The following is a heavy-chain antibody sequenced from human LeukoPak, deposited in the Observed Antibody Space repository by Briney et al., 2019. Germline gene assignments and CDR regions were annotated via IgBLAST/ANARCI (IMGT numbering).Heavy chain of an antibody. Sequence: GGSLRLSCAASGFTFSSYAMSWVRQAPGKGLEWVSAISGSGGSTYYADSVKGRFTISRDNSKNTLYLQMNSLRAEDTAVYYCANRGAGYDILTSYYPDAFDIWGQGTMVTVSS. CDR2: ISGSGGST. D-gene: IGHD3-9*01. CDR3: ANRGAGYDILTSYYPDAFDI. V-gene: IGHV3-23*01. CDR1: GFTFSSYA. J-gene: IGHJ3*02.